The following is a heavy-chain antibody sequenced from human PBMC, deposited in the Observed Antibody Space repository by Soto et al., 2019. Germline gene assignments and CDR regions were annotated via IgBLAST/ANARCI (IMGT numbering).Heavy chain of an antibody. D-gene: IGHD3-10*01. CDR2: IYYSGST. CDR1: GGSISSYY. V-gene: IGHV4-59*01. CDR3: GRSGSGAWSRPLAWFDP. Sequence: SETLSLTCTVSGGSISSYYWSWIRQPPGKGLEWIGYIYYSGSTNYNPSLKSRVTISVDTSKNQFSLKLSSVTAADTAVYYCGRSGSGAWSRPLAWFDPWGQGTLVTVSS. J-gene: IGHJ5*02.